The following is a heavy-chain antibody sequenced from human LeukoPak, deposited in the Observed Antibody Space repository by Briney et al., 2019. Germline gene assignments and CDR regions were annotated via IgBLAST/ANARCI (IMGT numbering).Heavy chain of an antibody. CDR3: AKELEQQLVGGDYFDY. J-gene: IGHJ4*02. Sequence: PGGSLRLSCAASGFTFSSYAMSWVRQAPGKGLEWVSAISGSGGSTYYADSVKGRFTISSANAKNTLYLQMNSLRAQAKAVSYCAKELEQQLVGGDYFDYWGQGTLVTVSS. V-gene: IGHV3-23*01. CDR1: GFTFSSYA. D-gene: IGHD6-13*01. CDR2: ISGSGGST.